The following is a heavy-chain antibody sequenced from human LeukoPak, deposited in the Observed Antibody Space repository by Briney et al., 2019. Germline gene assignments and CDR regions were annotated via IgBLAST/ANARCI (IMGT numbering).Heavy chain of an antibody. CDR2: IRSKAYGGTT. CDR3: TRDQTSLTYYYGSGSYQYYFDY. D-gene: IGHD3-10*01. V-gene: IGHV3-49*04. CDR1: GFTFGDYA. Sequence: GGSLRLSCTASGFTFGDYAMSWVRQAPGKGLEWVGFIRSKAYGGTTEYAAPVKGRFTISRDDSKSIAYLQMNSLKTEDTAVYYCTRDQTSLTYYYGSGSYQYYFDYWGQGTLVTVSS. J-gene: IGHJ4*02.